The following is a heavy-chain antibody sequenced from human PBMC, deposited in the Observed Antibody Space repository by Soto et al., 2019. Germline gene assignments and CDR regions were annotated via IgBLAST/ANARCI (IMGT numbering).Heavy chain of an antibody. Sequence: LRLSCVASGVTFGSHGMHWVRQAAGKGLERVAVTSYDETNEHYVDSVKGRFTISRDNSKSILYLQMNRLRPEDTAVYKCAKDLRTTISDYGMDVWGQGTTVTVSS. CDR1: GVTFGSHG. CDR2: TSYDETNE. V-gene: IGHV3-30*18. CDR3: AKDLRTTISDYGMDV. J-gene: IGHJ6*02.